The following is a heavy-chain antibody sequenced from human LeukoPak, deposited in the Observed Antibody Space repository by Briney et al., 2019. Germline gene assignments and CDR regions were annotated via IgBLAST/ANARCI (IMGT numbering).Heavy chain of an antibody. CDR3: ARVVGATLDQNCGY. D-gene: IGHD1-26*01. J-gene: IGHJ4*02. V-gene: IGHV1-18*01. Sequence: ASVKVSCKASGYTFTSYGISWVRQAPGQGLEWMGWISAYNGNTNYAQKLQGRVTMTTDTSTSTAYMELRSLRSDDTAVYYCARVVGATLDQNCGYWGQGTLVTVSS. CDR2: ISAYNGNT. CDR1: GYTFTSYG.